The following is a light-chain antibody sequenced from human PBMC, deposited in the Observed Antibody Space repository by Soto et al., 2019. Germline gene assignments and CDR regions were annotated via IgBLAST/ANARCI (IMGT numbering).Light chain of an antibody. CDR1: SSNIGAGYD. Sequence: QSVLTQQPSGSGDPGQRVTISCTGSSSNIGAGYDVHWYQQLPGTAPKLLSYGNSNRPSGVPDRFSGSKSGTSACQAITGLHAEDEADYYCQSYDSSLSGWVFGGGTQLTVL. CDR2: GNS. CDR3: QSYDSSLSGWV. J-gene: IGLJ3*02. V-gene: IGLV1-40*01.